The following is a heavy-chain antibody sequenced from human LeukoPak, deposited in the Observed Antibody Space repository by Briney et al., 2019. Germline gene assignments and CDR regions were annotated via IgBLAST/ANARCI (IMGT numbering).Heavy chain of an antibody. CDR3: AKDRRYSYGYVDY. D-gene: IGHD5-18*01. CDR2: ISYDGSNK. CDR1: GFTFSSYA. V-gene: IGHV3-30*18. J-gene: IGHJ4*02. Sequence: GGSLRLSCAASGFTFSSYAMSWVRQAPGKGLEWVAVISYDGSNKYYADSVKGRFTTSRDNSKNTLYLQMNSLRAEDTAVYYCAKDRRYSYGYVDYWGQGTLVTVSS.